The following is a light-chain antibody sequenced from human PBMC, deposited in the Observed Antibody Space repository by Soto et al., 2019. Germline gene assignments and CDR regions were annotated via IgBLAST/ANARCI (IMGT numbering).Light chain of an antibody. CDR2: DVT. J-gene: IGLJ1*01. CDR3: CSYAGSYTHV. V-gene: IGLV2-11*01. Sequence: QSALTQSRSVSGSPGQSVTISCTGTSSDVGGYNFVSWYQQYPGKAPKLIIYDVTKRPSGVPDRFSGSKSGNPASLTISGLQTDDEADYYCCSYAGSYTHVFGTGTKVTVL. CDR1: SSDVGGYNF.